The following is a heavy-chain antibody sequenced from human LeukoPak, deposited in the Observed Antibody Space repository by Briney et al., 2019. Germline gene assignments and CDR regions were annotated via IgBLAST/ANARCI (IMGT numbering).Heavy chain of an antibody. Sequence: PGGSLRLSCAASGFTFSSYAMSWVRQAPGKGLEWVSAISGSGGSTYYADSVKGRFTISRDNSKNTLYLQMNSLRAEDTAVYYRAKGRWDYDTQSHFDYWGQGTLVTVSS. D-gene: IGHD3-22*01. CDR2: ISGSGGST. J-gene: IGHJ4*02. V-gene: IGHV3-23*01. CDR3: AKGRWDYDTQSHFDY. CDR1: GFTFSSYA.